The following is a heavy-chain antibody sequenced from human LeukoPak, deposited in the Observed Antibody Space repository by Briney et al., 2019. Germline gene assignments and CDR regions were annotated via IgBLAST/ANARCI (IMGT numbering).Heavy chain of an antibody. J-gene: IGHJ5*02. CDR2: IKEDSTET. V-gene: IGHV3-7*01. D-gene: IGHD1-26*01. CDR1: GFMFRSYW. Sequence: PGGSLRLSCAASGFMFRSYWMSWVRQAPGKGLEWVANIKEDSTETYYADSIKGRFTISRDNANNSLYLQTNSLRAEDTAVYYCARKKPRGSGAAGDWLDPWGQGTLVTVSS. CDR3: ARKKPRGSGAAGDWLDP.